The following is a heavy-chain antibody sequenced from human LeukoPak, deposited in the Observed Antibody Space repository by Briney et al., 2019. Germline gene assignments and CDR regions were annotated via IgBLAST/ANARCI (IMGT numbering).Heavy chain of an antibody. D-gene: IGHD1-26*01. CDR2: IRYDGSNK. V-gene: IGHV3-30*02. CDR1: GFTFSSYG. Sequence: GGSLRLSCAASGFTFSSYGMHWVRQAPGKGLEWVAFIRYDGSNKYYADSVKGRFTISRDNSKNTLYLQMNSLRAEDTAVYYCARDQVPWEPSDAFDIWGQGTMVTVSS. J-gene: IGHJ3*02. CDR3: ARDQVPWEPSDAFDI.